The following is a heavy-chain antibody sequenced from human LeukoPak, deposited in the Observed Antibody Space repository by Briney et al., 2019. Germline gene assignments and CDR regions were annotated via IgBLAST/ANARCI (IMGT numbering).Heavy chain of an antibody. CDR1: GFTFSSYS. D-gene: IGHD6-19*01. Sequence: GGSLRLSCAASGFTFSSYSMNWVRQAPGKGLEWVSYISSSSSTIYYAGSVKGRFTISGDNSKNTLYLQMNSLGAEDTAVYYCAKEGSKQWLAIRYYFDYWGQGTLVTVSS. CDR3: AKEGSKQWLAIRYYFDY. V-gene: IGHV3-48*01. CDR2: ISSSSSTI. J-gene: IGHJ4*02.